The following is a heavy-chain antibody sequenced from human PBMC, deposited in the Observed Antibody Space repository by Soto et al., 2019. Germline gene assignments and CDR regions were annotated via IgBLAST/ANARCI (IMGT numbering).Heavy chain of an antibody. D-gene: IGHD5-18*01. Sequence: GWSLRLSCAASGFTFSSYEMNWVRQAPGKGLEWVSYISSSGSTIYYADSVKGRFTISRDNAKNSLYLQMNSLRADDTAVYYCERDSVSYGYDYWGQGTLVTVSA. CDR2: ISSSGSTI. CDR3: ERDSVSYGYDY. V-gene: IGHV3-48*03. CDR1: GFTFSSYE. J-gene: IGHJ4*02.